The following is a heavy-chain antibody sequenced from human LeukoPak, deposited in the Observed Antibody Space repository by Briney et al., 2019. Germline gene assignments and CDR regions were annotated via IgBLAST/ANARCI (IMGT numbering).Heavy chain of an antibody. J-gene: IGHJ6*03. Sequence: GGSLRLSCAASGFTFSSYAMSWVRQAPGKGLEWVSGISGSGGNTYYADSVKGRFTISRDNSKNTLYLQMNSLRAEDTAVYHCARGVAVAGYTDYYHYMDVWGRGTTVTVSS. CDR2: ISGSGGNT. D-gene: IGHD6-19*01. V-gene: IGHV3-23*01. CDR1: GFTFSSYA. CDR3: ARGVAVAGYTDYYHYMDV.